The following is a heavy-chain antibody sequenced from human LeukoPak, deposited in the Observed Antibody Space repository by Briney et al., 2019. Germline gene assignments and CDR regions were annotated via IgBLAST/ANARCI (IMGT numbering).Heavy chain of an antibody. J-gene: IGHJ4*02. CDR3: ARDSSSGWYHGY. CDR2: IYSGGTT. V-gene: IGHV3-66*01. CDR1: GLTVSTNY. D-gene: IGHD6-19*01. Sequence: GGSLRLSCAASGLTVSTNYMSWVRQAPGKGLEWVSVIYSGGTTYYADSVKGRFTISRDSSKNTLYLQMNSLRAEDTAVYYCARDSSSGWYHGYWGQGTLVTVSS.